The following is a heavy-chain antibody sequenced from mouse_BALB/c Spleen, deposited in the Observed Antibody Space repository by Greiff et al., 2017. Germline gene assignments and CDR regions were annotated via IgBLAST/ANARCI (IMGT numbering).Heavy chain of an antibody. CDR1: GYSITSDYA. V-gene: IGHV3-2*02. J-gene: IGHJ4*01. CDR3: ARSYYGSSHEGYYAMDY. Sequence: DVQLQESGPGLVKPSQSLSLTCTVTGYSITSDYAWNWIRQFPGNKLEWMGYISYSGSTSYNPSLKSRISITRDTSKNQFFLQLNSVTTEDTATYYCARSYYGSSHEGYYAMDYWGQGTSVTVSS. CDR2: ISYSGST. D-gene: IGHD1-1*01.